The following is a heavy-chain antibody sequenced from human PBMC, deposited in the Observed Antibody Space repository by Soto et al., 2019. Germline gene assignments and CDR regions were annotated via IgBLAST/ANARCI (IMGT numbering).Heavy chain of an antibody. CDR1: GFTFSDYY. CDR2: ISNSGHAI. D-gene: IGHD6-6*01. V-gene: IGHV3-11*01. CDR3: ARDARYASSSYGFDV. J-gene: IGHJ6*02. Sequence: QVQLVESGGGLVKPGGSLRLSCVASGFTFSDYYMSWIRQAPGKGLEWVSYISNSGHAIYYADSVKGRFTVSRDNSNNSISLQMDSLRADDTAIYYCARDARYASSSYGFDVWGQGTTVSVS.